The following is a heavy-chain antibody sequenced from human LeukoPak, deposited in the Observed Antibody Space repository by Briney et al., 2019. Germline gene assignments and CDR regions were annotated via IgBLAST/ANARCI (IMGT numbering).Heavy chain of an antibody. D-gene: IGHD6-19*01. CDR3: ASMGGSSGWYGMDV. CDR1: GFTFSSYA. CDR2: ISGSGGST. V-gene: IGHV3-23*01. J-gene: IGHJ6*02. Sequence: GSLRLSCAASGFTFSSYAMSWVRQAPGKGLEWVSAISGSGGSTYYADSVKGRFTISRDNSKNTLYLQMNSLRAEDTAVYYCASMGGSSGWYGMDVWGQGTTVTVSS.